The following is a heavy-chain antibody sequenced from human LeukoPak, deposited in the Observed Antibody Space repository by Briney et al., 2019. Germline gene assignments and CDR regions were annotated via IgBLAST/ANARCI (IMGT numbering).Heavy chain of an antibody. Sequence: GGSLRLSCEASGFSFGGYGIHWVRKAPGEGLEWVAGVSNDGNDEYYAASVKGRFTISRDNSKNTLHLQMNSLRPVDTAVYFCAKDLRRNGRGGFDSWGHGTLVTVSS. D-gene: IGHD3-10*01. CDR3: AKDLRRNGRGGFDS. CDR1: GFSFGGYG. J-gene: IGHJ4*01. CDR2: VSNDGNDE. V-gene: IGHV3-30*18.